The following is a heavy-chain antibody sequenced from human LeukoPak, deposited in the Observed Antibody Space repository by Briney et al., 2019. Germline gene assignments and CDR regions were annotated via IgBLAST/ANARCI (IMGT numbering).Heavy chain of an antibody. CDR3: ARASGYSSGWYGY. D-gene: IGHD6-19*01. CDR2: ISSDSAII. J-gene: IGHJ4*02. CDR1: GFIFGDFA. V-gene: IGHV3-9*01. Sequence: PGGSLRLSCAASGFIFGDFAMHWVRQGPGKGLEWVSSISSDSAIIGQAHSVQGRFTISRDNAKNSLYLRMNSLRAEDTAVYYCARASGYSSGWYGYWGQGTLVTVSS.